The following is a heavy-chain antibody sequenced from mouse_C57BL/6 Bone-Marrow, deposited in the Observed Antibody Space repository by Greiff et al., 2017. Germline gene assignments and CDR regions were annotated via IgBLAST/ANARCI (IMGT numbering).Heavy chain of an antibody. CDR1: GFTFSDYG. D-gene: IGHD4-1*01. CDR3: ARGSNFDAMDF. J-gene: IGHJ4*01. V-gene: IGHV5-17*01. CDR2: ISSGSSTI. Sequence: EVKLVESGGGLVKPGGSLKLSCAASGFTFSDYGMHWVRQAPEKGLEWVAYISSGSSTIYYADTVKGRFTISRDNAKNTLFLQMTSLRSEDTAMYYWARGSNFDAMDFWGQGTSVTVSS.